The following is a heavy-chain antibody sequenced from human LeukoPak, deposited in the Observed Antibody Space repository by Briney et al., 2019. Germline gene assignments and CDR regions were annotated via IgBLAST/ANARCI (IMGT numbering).Heavy chain of an antibody. J-gene: IGHJ6*03. CDR2: IYWNDDK. V-gene: IGHV2-5*01. D-gene: IGHD3-16*01. CDR3: AHRGRDVLYYYYYYMDV. Sequence: SGPTLVKPTQTLTLTCTFSGFSLSTSGVSVGWIRQPPGKALEWLALIYWNDDKRYSPSLKSRLTITKDTSKNQVVLTMTNMDPVDTATYYCAHRGRDVLYYYYYYMDVWGKGTTVTVSS. CDR1: GFSLSTSGVS.